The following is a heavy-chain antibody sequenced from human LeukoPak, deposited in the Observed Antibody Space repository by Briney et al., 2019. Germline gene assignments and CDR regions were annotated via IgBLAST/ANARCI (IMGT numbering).Heavy chain of an antibody. D-gene: IGHD2-2*01. V-gene: IGHV1-18*01. CDR2: ISAYNGNT. CDR1: GYTFTSYG. CDR3: ARGRFVDCSSTSCHSDY. J-gene: IGHJ4*02. Sequence: ASVKVSCKASGYTFTSYGISWVRQAPGQGLEWMGWISAYNGNTNYAQKLQGRVTMTTDTSTSTAYMELRSLRSDDTAVYYCARGRFVDCSSTSCHSDYWGQGTLVTVSS.